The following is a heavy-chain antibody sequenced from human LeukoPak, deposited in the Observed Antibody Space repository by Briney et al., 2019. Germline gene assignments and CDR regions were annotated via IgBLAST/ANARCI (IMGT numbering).Heavy chain of an antibody. CDR3: ARDWDYYDSSGYYYGDRLRSFDS. V-gene: IGHV3-21*01. CDR2: ISSSSSYI. Sequence: GGSLRLSCAASGFTFSSYSMNWVRQAPGKGLEWVSSISSSSSYIYYADSVKGRFTISSDNAKNSLYLQMNSLRAEDTAVYYCARDWDYYDSSGYYYGDRLRSFDSWGQGTLVTVSS. J-gene: IGHJ4*02. D-gene: IGHD3-22*01. CDR1: GFTFSSYS.